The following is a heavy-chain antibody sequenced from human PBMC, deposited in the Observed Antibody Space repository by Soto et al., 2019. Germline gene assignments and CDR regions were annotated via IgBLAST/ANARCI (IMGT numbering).Heavy chain of an antibody. D-gene: IGHD3-10*01. CDR3: ASELLRGVIIGLGGYFDY. Sequence: QVQLVQSGAEVKKPGSSVKVSCKASGGTFSSYAISWVRQAPGQGLEWMGGIIRIFGTANCTQKFQGRVTITEDKSTSTDYMELSRLRSEDTAVYYCASELLRGVIIGLGGYFDYWGQGTLVTVSS. CDR2: IIRIFGTA. J-gene: IGHJ4*02. V-gene: IGHV1-69*06. CDR1: GGTFSSYA.